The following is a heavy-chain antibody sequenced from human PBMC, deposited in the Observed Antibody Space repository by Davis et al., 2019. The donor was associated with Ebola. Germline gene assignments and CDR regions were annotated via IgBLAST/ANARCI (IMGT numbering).Heavy chain of an antibody. Sequence: SVKVSCKASGYTFTGYYIHWVRQAPGQGLEWMGGIIPIFGTANYAQRFQGRVTITADESRTTAYMELSSLRSEDTAVYYCAKDRYYDNNPLYYESECWGQGTLVTVSP. J-gene: IGHJ4*02. V-gene: IGHV1-69*13. CDR3: AKDRYYDNNPLYYESEC. CDR1: GYTFTGYY. CDR2: IIPIFGTA. D-gene: IGHD3-22*01.